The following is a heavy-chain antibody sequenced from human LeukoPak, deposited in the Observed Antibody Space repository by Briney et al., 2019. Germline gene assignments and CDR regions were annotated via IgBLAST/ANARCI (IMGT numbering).Heavy chain of an antibody. CDR3: ARRAIFGSYY. CDR1: GGSFSGYY. D-gene: IGHD3-3*01. CDR2: INHSGST. J-gene: IGHJ4*02. V-gene: IGHV4-34*01. Sequence: TETLSLTCAVYGGSFSGYYWSWIRQPPGKGLEWIGEINHSGSTNYNPSLKSRVTTSVDKSKNQFSLKLRFVTAADTAVYYCARRAIFGSYYWGQGTLVTVSS.